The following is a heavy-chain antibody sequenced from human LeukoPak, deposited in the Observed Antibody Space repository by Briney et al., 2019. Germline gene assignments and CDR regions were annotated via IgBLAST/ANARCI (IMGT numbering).Heavy chain of an antibody. J-gene: IGHJ4*02. V-gene: IGHV3-20*04. Sequence: GGSLRLSCAASGFTFDNYGMSWVRQAPGKGLEWVSGINWNGGSTGYADSVKGRFIISRDNAKNSLYLQMNSLRAEDTALYYCARATDTGRYYFDYWGQGTLVTVSS. CDR3: ARATDTGRYYFDY. D-gene: IGHD5-18*01. CDR1: GFTFDNYG. CDR2: INWNGGST.